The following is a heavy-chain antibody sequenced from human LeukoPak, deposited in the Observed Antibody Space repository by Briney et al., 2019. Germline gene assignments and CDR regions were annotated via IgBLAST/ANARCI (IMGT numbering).Heavy chain of an antibody. J-gene: IGHJ6*03. Sequence: PGGSLRLSCAASGFTFSSYAMSWVRQAPGKGLEWVSAISGSGGSTYYADSVKGRFTISRDNSKNTLYLQMNSLRAEDTAAYYCAKDWALLRNYYYYMDVWGKGTTVTISS. D-gene: IGHD3-22*01. V-gene: IGHV3-23*01. CDR3: AKDWALLRNYYYYMDV. CDR1: GFTFSSYA. CDR2: ISGSGGST.